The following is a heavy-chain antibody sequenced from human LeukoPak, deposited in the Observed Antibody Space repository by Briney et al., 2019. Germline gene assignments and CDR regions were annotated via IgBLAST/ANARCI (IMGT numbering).Heavy chain of an antibody. J-gene: IGHJ6*04. Sequence: GGSLRLSCAASGFTFSSYEMNWVRQAPGKGLEWVSYISSSGSTIYYADSVKGRFTISRDNSKNTLYLQMGSLRAEDMAVYYCAKHQMDRLDVWGKGTTVTISS. CDR3: AKHQMDRLDV. CDR1: GFTFSSYE. D-gene: IGHD5-24*01. CDR2: ISSSGSTI. V-gene: IGHV3-48*03.